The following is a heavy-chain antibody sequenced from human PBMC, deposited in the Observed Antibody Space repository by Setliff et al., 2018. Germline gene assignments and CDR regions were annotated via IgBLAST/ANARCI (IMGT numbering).Heavy chain of an antibody. Sequence: RASVKVSCKASGYTFTGYYMHWVRQAPGQRLEWMGWINAGNGNTKYSQKFQGRVTITRDTSASTAYMELSSLRSEDTAVYYCARDPASSGYDTYYYYYYGMDVWGQGTTVTVSS. D-gene: IGHD5-12*01. CDR2: INAGNGNT. CDR3: ARDPASSGYDTYYYYYYGMDV. V-gene: IGHV1-3*01. CDR1: GYTFTGYY. J-gene: IGHJ6*02.